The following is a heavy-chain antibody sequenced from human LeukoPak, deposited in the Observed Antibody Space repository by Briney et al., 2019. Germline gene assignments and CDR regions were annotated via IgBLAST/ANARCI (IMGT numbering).Heavy chain of an antibody. CDR1: GLTFSRYA. D-gene: IGHD3-10*01. CDR2: SSDGTT. J-gene: IGHJ4*02. CDR3: ARLHRGVRELY. V-gene: IGHV3-23*01. Sequence: GGSLRLSCIDSGLTFSRYAMNWVRRAPGKGLEWVSTSSDGTTYYADSVKGRFTISRDNSKNTLFLQMNSLRAEDTALYYCARLHRGVRELYWGQGTPVTVSS.